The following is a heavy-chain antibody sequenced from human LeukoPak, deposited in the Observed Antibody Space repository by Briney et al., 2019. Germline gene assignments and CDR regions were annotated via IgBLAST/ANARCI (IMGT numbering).Heavy chain of an antibody. CDR1: GYNFTNYG. V-gene: IGHV1-18*01. Sequence: AASVKVSCKTSGYNFTNYGITWVRQAPGQGLEWMGWISTHNGDTHFAQKFQGGVTMTTDTSTFTVYMELKRLTSDDTAVYFCARDLPEDTAMAYWGQGTLVIVSS. CDR2: ISTHNGDT. CDR3: ARDLPEDTAMAY. J-gene: IGHJ4*02. D-gene: IGHD5-18*01.